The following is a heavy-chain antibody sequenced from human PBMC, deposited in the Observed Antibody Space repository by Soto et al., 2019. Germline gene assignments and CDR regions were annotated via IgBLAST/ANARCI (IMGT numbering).Heavy chain of an antibody. Sequence: GGSLRLSCTASGFTFSSYSMNWVRQAPGKGLEWVSYISSSSSTIYYADSVKGRFTISRDNAKNSLYLQMNSLRAEDTAVYYCARDYDGSGYPSYYFAYWGQGPLVTVSS. CDR2: ISSSSSTI. CDR1: GFTFSSYS. CDR3: ARDYDGSGYPSYYFAY. J-gene: IGHJ4*02. D-gene: IGHD3-22*01. V-gene: IGHV3-48*01.